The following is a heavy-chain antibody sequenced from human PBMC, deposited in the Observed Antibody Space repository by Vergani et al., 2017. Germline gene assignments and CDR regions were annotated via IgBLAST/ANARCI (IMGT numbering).Heavy chain of an antibody. CDR1: GGSISSYY. D-gene: IGHD2-21*01. CDR2: IYYSGST. J-gene: IGHJ6*03. CDR3: AIAYCGGDCLKYYYYYYYMDV. V-gene: IGHV4-59*01. Sequence: QVQLQESGPGLVKPSETLSLTCTVSGGSISSYYWSWIRQPPGKGLEWIGYIYYSGSTNYNPSLKSRVTISVDSSTNQFSLKLSSVTAADTAVYYCAIAYCGGDCLKYYYYYYYMDVWGKGTTVTVSS.